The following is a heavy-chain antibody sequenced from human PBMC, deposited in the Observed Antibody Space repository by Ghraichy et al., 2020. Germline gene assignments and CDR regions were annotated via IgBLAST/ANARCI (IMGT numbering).Heavy chain of an antibody. CDR3: ARLGASWVFDY. D-gene: IGHD4/OR15-4a*01. J-gene: IGHJ4*02. Sequence: LSLTCTVSGGSISSSSYYWGWIRQPPGKGLEWIGSIYYSGSTYYNPSLKSRVTISVDTSKNQFSLKLSSVTAADTAVYYCARLGASWVFDYWGQGTLVTVSS. V-gene: IGHV4-39*07. CDR1: GGSISSSSYY. CDR2: IYYSGST.